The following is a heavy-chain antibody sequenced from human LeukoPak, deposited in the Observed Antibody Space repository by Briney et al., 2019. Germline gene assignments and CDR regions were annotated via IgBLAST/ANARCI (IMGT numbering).Heavy chain of an antibody. CDR1: GLMLEDYA. CDR2: ISWNNASI. CDR3: AKDMGGSGSSAFDY. V-gene: IGHV3-9*01. J-gene: IGHJ4*02. D-gene: IGHD3-10*01. Sequence: PGRSLRLSCAASGLMLEDYAMHWVRQLPGKGLEWVSGISWNNASIAYADSVKGRFTISRDNAKKSLYLQMNGLRTEDTALYYCAKDMGGSGSSAFDYWGQGTLVTVSS.